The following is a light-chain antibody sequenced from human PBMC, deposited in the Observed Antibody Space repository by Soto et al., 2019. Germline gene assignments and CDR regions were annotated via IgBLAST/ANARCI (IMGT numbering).Light chain of an antibody. CDR1: QGIITN. V-gene: IGKV3-15*01. CDR2: GAS. Sequence: IVMTQSPGTLAVSPGERATLSCRASQGIITNLAWYHQKPGQAPRLLIYGASTRATGIPARFSGSGSGTEFTLTINILQSEDFAVYYCQLYNNWPRTFGQGTKVDIK. J-gene: IGKJ1*01. CDR3: QLYNNWPRT.